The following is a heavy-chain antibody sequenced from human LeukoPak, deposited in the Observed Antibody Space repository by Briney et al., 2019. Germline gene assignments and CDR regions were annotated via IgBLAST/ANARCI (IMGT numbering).Heavy chain of an antibody. J-gene: IGHJ4*02. Sequence: GGSLRLSCAASGFTFSSYAMHWVRQAPGKGLEYVSAIRSNGGSTYYASSVKGRFTISRDNSKNSLYLQMGSLRAEDMAVYYCARGGLGPGDIVVVPAVNFDYWGQGTLVTVSS. CDR3: ARGGLGPGDIVVVPAVNFDY. CDR2: IRSNGGST. D-gene: IGHD2-2*01. V-gene: IGHV3-64*01. CDR1: GFTFSSYA.